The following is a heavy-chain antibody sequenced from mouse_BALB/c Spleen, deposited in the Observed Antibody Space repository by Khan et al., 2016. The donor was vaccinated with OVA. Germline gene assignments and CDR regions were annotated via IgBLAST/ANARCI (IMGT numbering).Heavy chain of an antibody. CDR2: ISYDGSN. CDR1: GYSITSGYY. CDR3: ARGYDGYYWFAY. D-gene: IGHD2-3*01. J-gene: IGHJ3*01. Sequence: EVQLQESGPGLVKPSQSLSLTCSVTGYSITSGYYWNWIRQFPGNKLEWMGYISYDGSNNYNQSLKNRISITRDTSKNKFFLKLNSVTTEDTATYCGARGYDGYYWFAYWGQGTLVTVSA. V-gene: IGHV3-6*02.